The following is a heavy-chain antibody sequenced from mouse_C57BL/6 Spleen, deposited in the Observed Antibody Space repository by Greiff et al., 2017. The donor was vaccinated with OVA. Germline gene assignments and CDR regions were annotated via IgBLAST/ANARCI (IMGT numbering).Heavy chain of an antibody. J-gene: IGHJ3*01. CDR1: GYSFTGYY. D-gene: IGHD2-4*01. Sequence: VQLQQSGPELVKPGASVKISCKASGYSFTGYYMNWVKQSPEKSLEWIGEINPSTGGTTYNQKFKAKATLTVDKSASTAYMQLKSLTSEDSAVFYCARRYYDYDWFADWGQGTLVTVSA. CDR2: INPSTGGT. CDR3: ARRYYDYDWFAD. V-gene: IGHV1-42*01.